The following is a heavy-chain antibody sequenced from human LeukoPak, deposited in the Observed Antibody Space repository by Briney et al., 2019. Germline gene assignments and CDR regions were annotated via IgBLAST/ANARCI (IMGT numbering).Heavy chain of an antibody. V-gene: IGHV1-18*01. CDR2: ISAYNGNT. Sequence: ASVKVSCKASGYTFTSYGISWVRQAPGQGLEWMGWISAYNGNTNYAQKLQGRVTMTTDTSTSTAYMELRSLRSDDTAVYYCARTPRSAADPKNFDYWGQGTLVTVSS. J-gene: IGHJ4*02. CDR1: GYTFTSYG. CDR3: ARTPRSAADPKNFDY. D-gene: IGHD6-13*01.